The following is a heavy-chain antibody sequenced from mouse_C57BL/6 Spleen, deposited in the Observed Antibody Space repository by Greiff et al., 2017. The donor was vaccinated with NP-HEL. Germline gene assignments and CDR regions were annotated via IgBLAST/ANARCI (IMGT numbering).Heavy chain of an antibody. CDR2: INYDGSST. D-gene: IGHD1-1*01. Sequence: EVHLVESEGGLVQPGSSTKLSCTASGFTFSDYYMAWVRQVPEKGLEWVANINYDGSSTYYLDSLKSRFIISRDNAKNILYLQMSSLKSEDTATYYCARVGALYYGSSYGYFDVWGTGTTVTVSS. CDR1: GFTFSDYY. CDR3: ARVGALYYGSSYGYFDV. J-gene: IGHJ1*03. V-gene: IGHV5-16*01.